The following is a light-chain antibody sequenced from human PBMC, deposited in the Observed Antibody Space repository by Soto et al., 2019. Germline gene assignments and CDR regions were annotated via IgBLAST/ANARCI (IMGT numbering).Light chain of an antibody. V-gene: IGLV2-14*01. J-gene: IGLJ2*01. CDR3: SSSTNTNTLVI. Sequence: QSLLTQPASLSGSPGQSITISCTGTSSDIGRYKFVSWFQQHPGKAPKLLIFEGTNRPSGVSNRFSGSKSGNTASLTISGLQAEDEAIYFCSSSTNTNTLVIFGGGTKVTVL. CDR2: EGT. CDR1: SSDIGRYKF.